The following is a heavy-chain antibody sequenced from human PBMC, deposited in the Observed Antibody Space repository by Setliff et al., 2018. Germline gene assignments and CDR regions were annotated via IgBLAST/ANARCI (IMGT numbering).Heavy chain of an antibody. CDR1: GGTFSSYA. J-gene: IGHJ3*02. CDR3: AREPQHSGAFDI. V-gene: IGHV1-69*10. Sequence: SVKVSCKASGGTFSSYAISWVRQAPGQGLEWMGGIIPILGIANYAQKFQGRVTITADKSTSTAYMEMSSLRSEDTALYYCAREPQHSGAFDIWGQGTMVTVSS. D-gene: IGHD3-10*01. CDR2: IIPILGIA.